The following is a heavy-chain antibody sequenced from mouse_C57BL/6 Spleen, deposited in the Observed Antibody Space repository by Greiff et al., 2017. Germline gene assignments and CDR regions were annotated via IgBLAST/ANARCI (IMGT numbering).Heavy chain of an antibody. V-gene: IGHV3-1*01. CDR3: ARDGDYTWFAY. D-gene: IGHD2-4*01. CDR1: GYSITSGYD. J-gene: IGHJ3*01. Sequence: DVQLQESGPGMVKPSQSLSLTCTVTGYSITSGYDWHWIRHFPGNKLEWMGYISYSGSTNYNPSLKSRISITHDTSKNHFFLKLNSVTTEDTATYYCARDGDYTWFAYWGQGTLVTVSA. CDR2: ISYSGST.